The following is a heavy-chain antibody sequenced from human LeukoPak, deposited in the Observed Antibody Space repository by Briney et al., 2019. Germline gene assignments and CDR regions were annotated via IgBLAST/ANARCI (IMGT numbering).Heavy chain of an antibody. CDR3: AKGGGYEAQYYYYYLDV. D-gene: IGHD5-12*01. J-gene: IGHJ6*03. V-gene: IGHV3-30*18. Sequence: PGGSLRLSCAASGFTFSSYGMHWVRQAPGKGLEWVAVISYDGSNKYYADSVKGRFTISRDNSKNTLYLQMESLRAEDTAVYSCAKGGGYEAQYYYYYLDVWGKGTTVTISS. CDR1: GFTFSSYG. CDR2: ISYDGSNK.